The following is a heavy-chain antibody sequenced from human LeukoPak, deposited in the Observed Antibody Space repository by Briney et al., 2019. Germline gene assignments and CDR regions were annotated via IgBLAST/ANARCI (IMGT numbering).Heavy chain of an antibody. D-gene: IGHD2-8*02. CDR3: AKCMSGTGVCLNFDS. Sequence: GGSLRLSCEASGFTFSTYAMSWIRQPPGKGLQWVSGISGSDSGTYYTDSVKGRFTISRDNSKNTVYLEIDNLRAEDTAVYYYAKCMSGTGVCLNFDSWGQGILVTVSS. CDR1: GFTFSTYA. V-gene: IGHV3-23*01. J-gene: IGHJ4*02. CDR2: ISGSDSGT.